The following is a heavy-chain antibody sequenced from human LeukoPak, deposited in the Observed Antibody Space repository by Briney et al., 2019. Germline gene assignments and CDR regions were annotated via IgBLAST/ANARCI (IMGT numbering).Heavy chain of an antibody. J-gene: IGHJ4*02. CDR3: AKRGISIQYYFDY. D-gene: IGHD2-21*01. Sequence: QPGGSLRLSCAASGFTFSSYAMSWVRQAPGKGLEWVSAISSNGGSTYYADSVKGRFTISRDNSKNTLYLQMNSLRAEDTAVYSCAKRGISIQYYFDYWGQGTLVTVSS. CDR1: GFTFSSYA. V-gene: IGHV3-23*01. CDR2: ISSNGGST.